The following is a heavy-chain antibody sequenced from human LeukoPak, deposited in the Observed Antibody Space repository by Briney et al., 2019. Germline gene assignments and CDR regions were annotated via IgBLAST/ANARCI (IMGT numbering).Heavy chain of an antibody. CDR2: ISHSGST. D-gene: IGHD2-8*01. V-gene: IGHV4-38-2*02. Sequence: SETLSLTCTVSGSSISSGYYWGWIRQPPGKGLEWIWSISHSGSTSYNPSLKSRVTISVDTSKNQFSLKLSSVTAADTAVFYCARDSCTTGICYDYWGQGTLVTVSS. J-gene: IGHJ4*02. CDR1: GSSISSGYY. CDR3: ARDSCTTGICYDY.